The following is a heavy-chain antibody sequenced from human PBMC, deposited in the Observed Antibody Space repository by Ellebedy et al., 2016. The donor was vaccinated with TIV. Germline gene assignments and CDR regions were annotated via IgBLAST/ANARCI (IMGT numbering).Heavy chain of an antibody. D-gene: IGHD6-25*01. Sequence: GGSLRLSXAPSGFTFSSYGMHWVRQAPGKGLEWVAVISYDGSKKYYADSVKGRFTISRDNSKNTLYLQMNSLRAEDTAVYYCAKDLRQRLPEIAFDIWGQGTMVTVSS. V-gene: IGHV3-30*18. CDR2: ISYDGSKK. CDR1: GFTFSSYG. CDR3: AKDLRQRLPEIAFDI. J-gene: IGHJ3*02.